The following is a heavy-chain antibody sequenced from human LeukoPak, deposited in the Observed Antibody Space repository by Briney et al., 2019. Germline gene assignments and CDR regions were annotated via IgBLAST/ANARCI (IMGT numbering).Heavy chain of an antibody. J-gene: IGHJ4*02. Sequence: SETLSLTCTVSGGSISSSDWSWIRQPPGKGLEWIGYIYYSGNTNYNPSLKSRVTISVDTSKNQFSLQLNSVTAADTAVYYCARYPYGSGPFDYWGQGTLITVSS. CDR1: GGSISSSD. CDR3: ARYPYGSGPFDY. D-gene: IGHD6-19*01. CDR2: IYYSGNT. V-gene: IGHV4-59*01.